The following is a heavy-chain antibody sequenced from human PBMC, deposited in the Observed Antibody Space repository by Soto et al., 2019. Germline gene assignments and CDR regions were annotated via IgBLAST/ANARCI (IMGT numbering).Heavy chain of an antibody. Sequence: ASVKVSCKASGYTFTSYDINWVGQATGQGREWMGWMNPNSGNTGYAQKFQGRVTMTRNTSISTAYMELSSLRSEDTAVYYCARGRNYDFWSGYHDALDIWGQGTMVTVSS. V-gene: IGHV1-8*01. J-gene: IGHJ3*02. D-gene: IGHD3-3*01. CDR3: ARGRNYDFWSGYHDALDI. CDR1: GYTFTSYD. CDR2: MNPNSGNT.